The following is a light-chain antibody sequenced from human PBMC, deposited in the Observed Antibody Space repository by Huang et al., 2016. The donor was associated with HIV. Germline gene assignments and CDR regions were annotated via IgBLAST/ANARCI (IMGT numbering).Light chain of an antibody. V-gene: IGKV1-5*01. Sequence: DIQMTQSPSTLSASVGDRVTVTCRASQNISTWLAWYQKKPGRAPKLLIYDASTLESGVPSRFSGSGSGTEFSLTISSLQPNNFATYFCQQYRSYPYTFGQGTKLEIK. CDR1: QNISTW. J-gene: IGKJ2*01. CDR3: QQYRSYPYT. CDR2: DAS.